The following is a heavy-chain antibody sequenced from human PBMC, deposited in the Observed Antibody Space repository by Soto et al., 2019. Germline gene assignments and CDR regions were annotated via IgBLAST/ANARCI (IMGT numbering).Heavy chain of an antibody. CDR2: MEPSTGRT. CDR3: AGGVGAGVDH. V-gene: IGHV1-8*01. D-gene: IGHD1-26*01. Sequence: QVQLVQSGAEVREPGASVKVSCKASGYSFTSLDINWVRQTAGQGLEWMGWMEPSTGRTGYAQKFQGRVTMTRDTSINPAYWGLTTLTSDDAAFSSCAGGVGAGVDHWGKGPLVTVSS. J-gene: IGHJ4*02. CDR1: GYSFTSLD.